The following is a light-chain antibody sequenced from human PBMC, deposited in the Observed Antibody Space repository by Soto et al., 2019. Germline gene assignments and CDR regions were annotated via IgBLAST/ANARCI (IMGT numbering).Light chain of an antibody. CDR1: QSVSSN. J-gene: IGKJ1*01. CDR3: QQYNNWPT. CDR2: CAS. V-gene: IGKV3-15*01. Sequence: EIVMTQSPATLSVSQGERATLSCRASQSVSSNLAWYQQKPGQAPRLLIYCASTRATGIPARFSGSGSGTEFTLTISSLQSEDFAVYYCQQYNNWPTFGQGTKVEIK.